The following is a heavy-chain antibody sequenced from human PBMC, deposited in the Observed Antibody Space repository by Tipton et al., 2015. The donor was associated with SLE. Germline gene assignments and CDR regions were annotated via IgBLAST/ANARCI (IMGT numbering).Heavy chain of an antibody. J-gene: IGHJ6*03. CDR3: ARGTGIERSYFYQHSMDV. V-gene: IGHV4-34*01. CDR1: GGSFSGYY. D-gene: IGHD3-10*01. Sequence: TLSLTCAVYGGSFSGYYWSWIRQPPGKGLEWIGEINHSGSTNYNPSLKSRVTISVDTSRNQFSLKLSSVTAADTAVYFCARGTGIERSYFYQHSMDVWGKGTTVTVSS. CDR2: INHSGST.